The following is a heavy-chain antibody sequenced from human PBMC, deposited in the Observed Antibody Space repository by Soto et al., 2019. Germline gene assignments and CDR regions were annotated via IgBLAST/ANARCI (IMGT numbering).Heavy chain of an antibody. CDR3: ANDRGYSSSWYDYYYGMDV. CDR2: ISAYNGNT. D-gene: IGHD6-13*01. CDR1: GYTXTSYG. J-gene: IGHJ6*02. Sequence: VSCKAYGYTXTSYGITCVRQAPGQGLDWTGWISAYNGNTNYAQKLQGRVTMTTDTSTSTAYMALRSLRSDATAVYYCANDRGYSSSWYDYYYGMDVWGQGTTVTVSS. V-gene: IGHV1-18*01.